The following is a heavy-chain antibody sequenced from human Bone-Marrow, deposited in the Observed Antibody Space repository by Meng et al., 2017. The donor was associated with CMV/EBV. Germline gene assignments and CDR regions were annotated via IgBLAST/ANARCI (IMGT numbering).Heavy chain of an antibody. CDR2: IFHSGST. CDR3: TRVMPYYYGMDV. D-gene: IGHD3-10*01. Sequence: GSLRLSCEVSGGSISSSNWWSWVRQPPGKGLEWIGGIFHSGSTNYNPSLKNRVPIFVDKSKRHFSLNWIAVSAADTAVYYCTRVMPYYYGMDVWGQGTTVTVSS. V-gene: IGHV4-4*02. CDR1: GGSISSSNW. J-gene: IGHJ6*02.